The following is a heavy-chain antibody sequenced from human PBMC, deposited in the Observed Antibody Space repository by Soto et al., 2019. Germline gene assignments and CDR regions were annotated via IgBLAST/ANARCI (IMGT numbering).Heavy chain of an antibody. J-gene: IGHJ5*02. D-gene: IGHD1-1*01. CDR2: IYYSGST. CDR3: ARLGGWNVIDP. V-gene: IGHV4-39*01. CDR1: GGSISSSSYC. Sequence: PSETLSLTCTVSGGSISSSSYCWGWIRQPPGKGLEWIGTIYYSGSTYYNPSLKSRVTMFMDTSKNQFSLKLSSVTAADTAMYYCARLGGWNVIDPCGQGTLVTVSS.